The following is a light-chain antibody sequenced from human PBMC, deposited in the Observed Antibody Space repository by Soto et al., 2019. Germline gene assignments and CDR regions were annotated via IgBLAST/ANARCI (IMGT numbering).Light chain of an antibody. J-gene: IGKJ2*01. CDR1: QSLVHIDGNTY. V-gene: IGKV2-24*01. CDR2: KIS. CDR3: VQATQCYT. Sequence: DIVLTQTRLSSPVTLGQPASISCRSSQSLVHIDGNTYFNWLQQRPGQPPRLLIYKISKRFPGVPDRFSGSGAGTDFTLKISRVEAEDVGVYYCVQATQCYTFGQGIRVEIK.